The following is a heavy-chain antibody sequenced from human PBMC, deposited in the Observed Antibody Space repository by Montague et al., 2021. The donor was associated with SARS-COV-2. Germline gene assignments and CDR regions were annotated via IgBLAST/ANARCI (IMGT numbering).Heavy chain of an antibody. D-gene: IGHD3-3*01. Sequence: TLSLTCTVSGDSITNKTYYWDWVRQPAGKGLEWIGRLLNSGATNYNPSLKSRLTISRDTSKNEFYLKLSSVTAADTAVYYCARDSPDFDFWRGHYGVEYYMDLWGKGTTVTVS. CDR1: GDSITNKTYY. V-gene: IGHV4-61*02. CDR2: LLNSGAT. J-gene: IGHJ6*03. CDR3: ARDSPDFDFWRGHYGVEYYMDL.